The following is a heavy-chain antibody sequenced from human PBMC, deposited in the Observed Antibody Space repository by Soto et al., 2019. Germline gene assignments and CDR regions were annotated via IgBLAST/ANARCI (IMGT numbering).Heavy chain of an antibody. CDR1: GFPFDMFN. V-gene: IGHV3-48*02. Sequence: SVGSLRLSCVASGFPFDMFNMNWVRQAPGKGLEWVSYISSGGVSIYYADSVKGRFTISRDNAKNSLYLQMNSLRDEDTAVYYCARDRRGVAGTARAFDTWGQGTMVTVSS. J-gene: IGHJ3*02. D-gene: IGHD6-19*01. CDR2: ISSGGVSI. CDR3: ARDRRGVAGTARAFDT.